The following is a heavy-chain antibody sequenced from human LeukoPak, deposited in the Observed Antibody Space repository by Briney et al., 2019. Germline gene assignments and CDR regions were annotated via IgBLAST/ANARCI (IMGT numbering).Heavy chain of an antibody. CDR3: ARDRHGSGSAHSFDP. J-gene: IGHJ5*02. CDR2: IHYSGST. CDR1: GGSTSSYY. D-gene: IGHD3-10*01. V-gene: IGHV4-59*01. Sequence: NPSETLSLTCTVSGGSTSSYYWSWIRQPPGKGLEWIAYIHYSGSTNYNPSLKSRVTISVDTSKNQFSLKLNSVTAADTAVYYCARDRHGSGSAHSFDPWGQGTLVTVSS.